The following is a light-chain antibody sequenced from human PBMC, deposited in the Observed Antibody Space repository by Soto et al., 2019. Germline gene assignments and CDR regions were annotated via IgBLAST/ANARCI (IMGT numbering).Light chain of an antibody. CDR2: GIS. Sequence: ENVLTQSPGPLSLSPGERATLSCRASQTVTNSFFAWYQQKPGQPPRLLIHGISSRATGIPDRFSGSGSGTDVTLTISRLEPEDLVVHYGQQYSNLPLTFGRGNKLE. V-gene: IGKV3-20*01. CDR3: QQYSNLPLT. CDR1: QTVTNSF. J-gene: IGKJ2*01.